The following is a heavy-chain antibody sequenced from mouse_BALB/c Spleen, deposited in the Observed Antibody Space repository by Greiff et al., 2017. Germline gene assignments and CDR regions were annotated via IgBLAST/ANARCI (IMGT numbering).Heavy chain of an antibody. CDR1: GFAFSSYD. CDR2: ISSGGGST. J-gene: IGHJ3*01. Sequence: DVQLVESGGGLVKPGGSLKLSCAASGFAFSSYDMSWVRQTPEKRLEWVAYISSGGGSTYYPDTVKGRFTISRDNAKNTLYLQMSSLKSEDTAMYYCAREGAYDPWFAYWGQGTLVTVSA. CDR3: AREGAYDPWFAY. V-gene: IGHV5-12-1*01. D-gene: IGHD2-3*01.